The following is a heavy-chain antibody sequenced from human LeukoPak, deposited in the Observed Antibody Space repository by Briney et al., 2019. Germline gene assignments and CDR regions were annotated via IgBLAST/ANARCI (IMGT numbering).Heavy chain of an antibody. Sequence: VASVKVSCKASGYTFTSYAMNWVRQAPGQGLEWMGWINTNTGNPTYAQGFTGRFVFSLDTSVSTAYLQISSLKAEDTAVYYCARVYDSSGYLGYYYYYMDVWGKGTTVTVSS. CDR3: ARVYDSSGYLGYYYYYMDV. CDR2: INTNTGNP. D-gene: IGHD3-22*01. J-gene: IGHJ6*03. V-gene: IGHV7-4-1*02. CDR1: GYTFTSYA.